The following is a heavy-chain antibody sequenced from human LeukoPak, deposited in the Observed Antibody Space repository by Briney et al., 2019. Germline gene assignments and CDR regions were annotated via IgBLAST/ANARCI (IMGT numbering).Heavy chain of an antibody. J-gene: IGHJ4*02. CDR3: ARDNSGRNYFEY. CDR1: GFTFSDYY. V-gene: IGHV3-11*05. CDR2: INIGSDYT. Sequence: GGSLRLSCAASGFTFSDYYMSCVRQAPGKGLEWISYINIGSDYTNYADSVRGRFTISRDNAKNSLYLQMNSLRDEDTAVYYCARDNSGRNYFEYWGQGALVTVSS. D-gene: IGHD6-19*01.